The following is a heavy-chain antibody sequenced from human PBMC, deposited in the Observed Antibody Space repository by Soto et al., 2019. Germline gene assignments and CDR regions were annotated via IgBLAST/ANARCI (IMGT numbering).Heavy chain of an antibody. Sequence: QVQLVESGGGVVQPGRSLRLSCAASGFAFSTFAMHWVRQAPGRGLEWLAIISSDGINKDYLDSVRGRFTISRDNSKNTLYLQMNSLRPEDTAVYYCAKTFVARPPPYYFDYWGQGPWSPSPQ. CDR3: AKTFVARPPPYYFDY. CDR1: GFAFSTFA. J-gene: IGHJ4*02. V-gene: IGHV3-30*18. CDR2: ISSDGINK. D-gene: IGHD3-3*01.